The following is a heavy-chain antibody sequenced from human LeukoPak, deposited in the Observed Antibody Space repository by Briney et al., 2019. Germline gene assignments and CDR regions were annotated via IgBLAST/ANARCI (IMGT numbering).Heavy chain of an antibody. D-gene: IGHD2-21*01. CDR2: IYSSGST. J-gene: IGHJ4*02. V-gene: IGHV3-53*01. CDR1: GFTVSSNY. CDR3: ARDRCGPEGY. Sequence: PGGSLRLSCAASGFTVSSNYMSWVRQAPGKGLEWVSVIYSSGSTYYADSVKGRFTISRDNSKNTLYLQMNSLRADDTAVHYCARDRCGPEGYWGQGTLVTVSS.